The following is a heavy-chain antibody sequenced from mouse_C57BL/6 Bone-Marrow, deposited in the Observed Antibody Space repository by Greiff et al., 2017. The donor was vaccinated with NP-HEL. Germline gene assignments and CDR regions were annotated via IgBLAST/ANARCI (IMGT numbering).Heavy chain of an antibody. V-gene: IGHV1-7*01. CDR2: INPSSGYT. J-gene: IGHJ3*01. Sequence: QVQLKQSGAELAKPGASVKLSCKASGYTFTSYWMHWVKQRPGQGLEWIGYINPSSGYTKYNQKFKDKATFTADKSSSTAYMQLSSLTYEDSAVYYCARTPYYGKGPWFAYWGQGTLVTVSA. CDR3: ARTPYYGKGPWFAY. D-gene: IGHD2-10*01. CDR1: GYTFTSYW.